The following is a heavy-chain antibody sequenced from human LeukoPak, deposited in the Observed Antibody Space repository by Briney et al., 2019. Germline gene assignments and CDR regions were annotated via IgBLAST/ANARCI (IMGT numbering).Heavy chain of an antibody. D-gene: IGHD2-21*02. J-gene: IGHJ4*02. CDR1: GYSFSDYF. V-gene: IGHV1-2*04. CDR2: INPNSGDT. CDR3: ARALCGGDCFSTFDF. Sequence: ASVKVSCKAFGYSFSDYFIHWVRQAPGQGLEWMGRINPNSGDTNYAPKFQGWVTMTRDTSINTAYMEVTRLKSDDTAVYFCARALCGGDCFSTFDFWGQGTLVTVSS.